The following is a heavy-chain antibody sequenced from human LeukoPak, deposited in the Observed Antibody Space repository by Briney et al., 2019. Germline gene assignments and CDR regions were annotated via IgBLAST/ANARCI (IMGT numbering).Heavy chain of an antibody. CDR2: ISSSSSYI. CDR3: ARDLGLDYFDY. J-gene: IGHJ4*02. CDR1: GFTFSSYS. V-gene: IGHV3-21*01. D-gene: IGHD3-16*01. Sequence: PGGSLRLSCAASGFTFSSYSMNWVRQAPGKGLEWVSSISSSSSYIHYADSVKGRFTISRDNAKNSLYLQMNSLRAEDTAVYYCARDLGLDYFDYWGQGTLVTVSS.